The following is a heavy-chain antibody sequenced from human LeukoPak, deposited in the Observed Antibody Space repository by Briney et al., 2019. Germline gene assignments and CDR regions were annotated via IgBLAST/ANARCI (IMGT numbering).Heavy chain of an antibody. CDR2: INPSGGST. CDR3: AREITMVRGVILYYYYGMDV. J-gene: IGHJ6*02. CDR1: GYTFTSYY. Sequence: ASVNVSCKASGYTFTSYYMHWVRQAPGQGLEWMGIINPSGGSTSYAQKFQGRVTMTRDTSTSTVYMELSSLRSEDTAVYYCAREITMVRGVILYYYYGMDVWGQGPTVTVSS. D-gene: IGHD3-10*01. V-gene: IGHV1-46*01.